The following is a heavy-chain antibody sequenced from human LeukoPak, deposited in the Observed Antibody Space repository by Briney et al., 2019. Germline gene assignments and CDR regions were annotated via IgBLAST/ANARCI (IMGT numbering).Heavy chain of an antibody. Sequence: PGGSLRLSCAASGFTFSSNSLHWVRQAPGKGLEWVSYISTSGSSIYYADSVKGRFTISRDNARNSVYLQMNSLRAEDTAVYYCATSQGSWPDYFDYWGQGTLATVSS. J-gene: IGHJ4*02. CDR1: GFTFSSNS. CDR2: ISTSGSSI. V-gene: IGHV3-48*04. D-gene: IGHD6-13*01. CDR3: ATSQGSWPDYFDY.